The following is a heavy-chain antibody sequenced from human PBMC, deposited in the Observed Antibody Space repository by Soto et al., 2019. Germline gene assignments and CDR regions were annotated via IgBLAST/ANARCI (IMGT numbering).Heavy chain of an antibody. CDR3: AREGGSSSWSNDAFDI. CDR2: IYYSGST. V-gene: IGHV4-31*03. Sequence: SETLSLTCTVSGGSISSGGYYWSWIRQHPGKGLEWIGYIYYSGSTYYNPSLKSRVTISVDTSKNQFSLKLSSVTAADTAVYHCAREGGSSSWSNDAFDIWGQGTMVTVSS. J-gene: IGHJ3*02. CDR1: GGSISSGGYY. D-gene: IGHD6-13*01.